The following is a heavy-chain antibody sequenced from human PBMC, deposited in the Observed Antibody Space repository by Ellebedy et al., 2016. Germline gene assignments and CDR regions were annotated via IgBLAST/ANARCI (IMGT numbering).Heavy chain of an antibody. CDR1: GFTFSSYW. J-gene: IGHJ4*02. CDR3: ARAGGSYRLDY. CDR2: IKQDGSEK. D-gene: IGHD1-26*01. Sequence: GESLKISCAASGFTFSSYWMSWVRQAPGKGLEWVANIKQDGSEKYYVDSVKGRFTISRDNAKNSLYLQMNSLRAEDTAVYYCARAGGSYRLDYWGQGTLVTVSS. V-gene: IGHV3-7*03.